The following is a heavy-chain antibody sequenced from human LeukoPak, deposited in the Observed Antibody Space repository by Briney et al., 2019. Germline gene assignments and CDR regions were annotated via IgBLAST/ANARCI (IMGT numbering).Heavy chain of an antibody. CDR2: IYGGGDT. Sequence: PGGSLRLSCEVSGITVSDKYMSWVRQAPGKGLECVSLIYGGGDTYYADSVKGRFTISRDNSKNTLYLQMNSLRAEDTAVHYCAVLTSGWRLQHWGQGTLVTVSS. J-gene: IGHJ1*01. CDR1: GITVSDKY. CDR3: AVLTSGWRLQH. D-gene: IGHD6-19*01. V-gene: IGHV3-53*01.